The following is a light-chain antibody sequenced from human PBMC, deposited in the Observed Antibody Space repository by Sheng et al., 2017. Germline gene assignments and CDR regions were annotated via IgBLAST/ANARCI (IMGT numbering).Light chain of an antibody. CDR1: QSINNR. V-gene: IGKV1D-16*01. CDR2: AAS. Sequence: DIQMTQSPSTLSASVGDRVTITCRASQSINNRLAWYQQKPGKAPNLLIYAASILQGGVPSKFSGSGSGTDFTLTITSLQPEDFATYYCQQYYSYPMSFGPGTKVDIK. J-gene: IGKJ3*01. CDR3: QQYYSYPMS.